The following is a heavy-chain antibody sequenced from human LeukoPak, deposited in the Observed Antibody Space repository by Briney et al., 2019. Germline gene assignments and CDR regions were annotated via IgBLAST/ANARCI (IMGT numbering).Heavy chain of an antibody. J-gene: IGHJ4*02. Sequence: GGSLRLSCAASGFTVSSNYMSWVRQAPGKGLEWVSVIYSGGSTYYADSVKGRFTISRDNSKNTLYLQMNSLRAEDTAVYYCAALHVHGFYFDYWGQGTLVTVSS. CDR3: AALHVHGFYFDY. D-gene: IGHD6-6*01. V-gene: IGHV3-66*01. CDR1: GFTVSSNY. CDR2: IYSGGST.